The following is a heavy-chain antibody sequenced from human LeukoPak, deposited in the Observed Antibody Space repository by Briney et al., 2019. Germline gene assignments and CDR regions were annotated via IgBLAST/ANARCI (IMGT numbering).Heavy chain of an antibody. CDR1: GFTFSSYA. CDR3: ARLNGDY. V-gene: IGHV4-59*08. CDR2: IYYSGST. Sequence: GSLRLSCAASGFTFSSYAMSWIRQPPGKGLEWIGYIYYSGSTNYNPSLKSRVTISLDTSKNQFSLKLSSVTAADTAVYYCARLNGDYWGQGTLVTVSS. J-gene: IGHJ4*02. D-gene: IGHD1-1*01.